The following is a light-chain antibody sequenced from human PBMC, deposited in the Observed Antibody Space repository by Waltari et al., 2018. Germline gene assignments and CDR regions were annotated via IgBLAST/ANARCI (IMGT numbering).Light chain of an antibody. Sequence: IQLTQSPSSMSASLGDRVTFTCRASPGISIYLAWYQQKPGKAPKLLIYAASTLQSGVPSRFSGSGSGTDFTLTISSLQPEDFATYYCQQLNSYQWTFGQGTKVEIK. V-gene: IGKV1-9*01. J-gene: IGKJ1*01. CDR3: QQLNSYQWT. CDR2: AAS. CDR1: PGISIY.